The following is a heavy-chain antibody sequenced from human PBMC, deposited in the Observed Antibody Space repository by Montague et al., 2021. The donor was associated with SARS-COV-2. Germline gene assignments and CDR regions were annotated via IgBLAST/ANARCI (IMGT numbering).Heavy chain of an antibody. J-gene: IGHJ6*02. Sequence: CAISGDSVSSNSAAWNWIRQSPSRGLEWLGRTYYRSKWYNDYAVSVKSRITINPDTSKNQFSLQLNSVTPEDTAVYYCASGRMVPYSSSWTTLYYYYGMDVWGQGTRVTVSS. D-gene: IGHD6-13*01. CDR3: ASGRMVPYSSSWTTLYYYYGMDV. CDR1: GDSVSSNSAA. V-gene: IGHV6-1*01. CDR2: TYYRSKWYN.